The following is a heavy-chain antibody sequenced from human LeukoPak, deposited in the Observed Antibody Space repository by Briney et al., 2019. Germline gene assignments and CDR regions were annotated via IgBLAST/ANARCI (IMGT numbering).Heavy chain of an antibody. D-gene: IGHD2-21*02. CDR2: INPNSGDT. Sequence: ASVKVSCKASGYTFTSYGMRWVRQAPGQGLEWMGRINPNSGDTNHAQKLQGRVTMTTDTSTSTAYMELRSLRSDDTAVYYCARVRVVTAHDAFDIWGQGTMVTVSS. CDR1: GYTFTSYG. V-gene: IGHV1-18*04. CDR3: ARVRVVTAHDAFDI. J-gene: IGHJ3*02.